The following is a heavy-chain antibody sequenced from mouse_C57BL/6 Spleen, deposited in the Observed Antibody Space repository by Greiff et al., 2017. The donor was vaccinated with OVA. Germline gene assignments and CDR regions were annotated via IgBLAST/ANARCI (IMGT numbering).Heavy chain of an antibody. J-gene: IGHJ2*01. Sequence: VKLMESGAELARPGASVKLSCKASGYTFTSYGISWVKQRTGQGLEWIGEIYPRSGNTYYNEKFKGKATLTADKSSSTAYMELRSLTSEDSAVYFCARSGSSYDFDYWGQGTTLTVSS. CDR3: ARSGSSYDFDY. V-gene: IGHV1-81*01. D-gene: IGHD1-1*01. CDR1: GYTFTSYG. CDR2: IYPRSGNT.